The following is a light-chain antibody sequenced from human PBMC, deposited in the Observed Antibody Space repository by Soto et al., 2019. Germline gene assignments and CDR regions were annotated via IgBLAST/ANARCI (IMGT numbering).Light chain of an antibody. Sequence: QSVLTQPASVSGSPGQSITISCTGTSSDVGSYNYVSWYQQHSGKAPKLMIYEVSKRPSGVPDRFSGSKSGNTASLTVSGLQAEDEADYYCSSYAGSNNFVVFGGGTKVTVL. CDR1: SSDVGSYNY. CDR2: EVS. V-gene: IGLV2-8*01. J-gene: IGLJ2*01. CDR3: SSYAGSNNFVV.